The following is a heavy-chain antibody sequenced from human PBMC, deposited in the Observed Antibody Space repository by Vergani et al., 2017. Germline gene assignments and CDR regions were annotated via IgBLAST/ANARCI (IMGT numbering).Heavy chain of an antibody. D-gene: IGHD2-15*01. J-gene: IGHJ4*02. Sequence: QVQLQESGPGLVKPPGTLSLTCAVSGGSISSSNWWSWVRQPPGKGLEWIGEIYHSGSTNYNPSLKSRVIISVDKSKNQFSLKLSSVTAADTAVYYCARDVGYCSGGSCYSHYFDYWGQGTLVTVSS. CDR3: ARDVGYCSGGSCYSHYFDY. V-gene: IGHV4-4*03. CDR1: GGSISSSNW. CDR2: IYHSGST.